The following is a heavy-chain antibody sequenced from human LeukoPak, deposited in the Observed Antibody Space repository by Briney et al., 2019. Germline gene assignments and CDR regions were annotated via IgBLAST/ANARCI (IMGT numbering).Heavy chain of an antibody. J-gene: IGHJ4*02. CDR3: AKELSLRYCSGGSCYRAPDY. CDR1: GFTFSSYS. CDR2: ISGSGGST. Sequence: GGSLRLSCAASGFTFSSYSMNWVRQAPGKGLEWVSAISGSGGSTYYADSVKGRFTISRDNSKNTLYLQMNSLRAEDTAVYYCAKELSLRYCSGGSCYRAPDYWGQGTLVTVSS. V-gene: IGHV3-23*01. D-gene: IGHD2-15*01.